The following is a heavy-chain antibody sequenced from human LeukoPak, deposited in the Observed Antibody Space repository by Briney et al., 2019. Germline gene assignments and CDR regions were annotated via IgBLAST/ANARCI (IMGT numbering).Heavy chain of an antibody. Sequence: SETLSLTCTVSGYSISSGYYWGWIRQPPGKGLEWIGSAYHSGSTYYNPSLKSRVTISVDTSKNQFSLKLTSLTAADTAVYYCARLEVRGVRTFDYWGQGTLVTVSS. D-gene: IGHD3-10*01. CDR1: GYSISSGYY. V-gene: IGHV4-38-2*02. CDR2: AYHSGST. J-gene: IGHJ4*02. CDR3: ARLEVRGVRTFDY.